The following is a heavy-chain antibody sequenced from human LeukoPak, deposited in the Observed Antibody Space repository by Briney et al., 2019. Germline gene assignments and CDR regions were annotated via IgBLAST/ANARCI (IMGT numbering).Heavy chain of an antibody. J-gene: IGHJ6*03. V-gene: IGHV3-11*04. CDR2: ISSSGDTI. CDR3: ARDKSGSYDRYMDV. D-gene: IGHD1-26*01. CDR1: GLSLSDYY. Sequence: PGGSLRLSCAASGLSLSDYYISWIRQAPGKGLQWISYISSSGDTIYYADSVKGRFTISRDNANNSLHLQMNSLRAEDTAVYYCARDKSGSYDRYMDVWGTGTTVTVSS.